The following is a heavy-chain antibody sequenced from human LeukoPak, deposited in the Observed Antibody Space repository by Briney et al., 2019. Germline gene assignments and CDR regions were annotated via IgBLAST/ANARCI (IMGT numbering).Heavy chain of an antibody. CDR2: ISDSGGST. J-gene: IGHJ4*02. CDR1: GITLSNYG. Sequence: QSGGSLRLSCAVSGITLSNYGMSWVRQAPGKGLEWVAGISDSGGSTNYADPVKGRFTISRDNPKNTLYLQMNSLRAEDTAVYFCAKRGVVIRVILVGFHKEAYYFDSWGQGALVTVSS. V-gene: IGHV3-23*01. CDR3: AKRGVVIRVILVGFHKEAYYFDS. D-gene: IGHD3-22*01.